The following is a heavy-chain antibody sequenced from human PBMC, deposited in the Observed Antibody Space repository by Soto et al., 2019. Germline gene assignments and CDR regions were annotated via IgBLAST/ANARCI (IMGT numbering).Heavy chain of an antibody. V-gene: IGHV1-69*01. Sequence: QVQLVQSGAEVKKPGSSVKVSCKASGGTFSSYAISWVRQAPGQGLEWMGGIIPIFGTANYAQKFQGRVMITADESTSTAYMELSSLRSEDTAVYYCASGALANGSYYYYGMDVWGQGTTVTVSS. J-gene: IGHJ6*02. CDR3: ASGALANGSYYYYGMDV. CDR1: GGTFSSYA. CDR2: IIPIFGTA. D-gene: IGHD1-26*01.